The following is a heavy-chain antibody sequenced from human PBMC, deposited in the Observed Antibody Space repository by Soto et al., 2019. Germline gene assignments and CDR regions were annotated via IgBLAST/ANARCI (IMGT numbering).Heavy chain of an antibody. V-gene: IGHV3-23*01. CDR1: GFTFSNYD. CDR2: ISDSGSGT. J-gene: IGHJ6*02. D-gene: IGHD4-4*01. CDR3: VRQAKFTTVTANVEYYYRLDV. Sequence: GGSLRLSCAASGFTFSNYDMSWVRQAPGKGLAWVSVISDSGSGTYYADSVKGRFTISRDNSKNTLYLQMNSLRAEDTAVYYCVRQAKFTTVTANVEYYYRLDVYAQGTAVTV.